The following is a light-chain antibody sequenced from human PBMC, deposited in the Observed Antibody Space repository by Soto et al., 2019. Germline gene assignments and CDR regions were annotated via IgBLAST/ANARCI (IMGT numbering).Light chain of an antibody. CDR2: QDS. J-gene: IGLJ2*01. CDR3: QAWDSSGTV. CDR1: KLGDRY. Sequence: SYELTQPPSVSVSPGQTASITCSGDKLGDRYACWYQQKPGQSPVLVIYQDSKRPSGIPERFSGSNSGNTATLTISGTQAMDEADYYCQAWDSSGTVFGGGTKVTVL. V-gene: IGLV3-1*01.